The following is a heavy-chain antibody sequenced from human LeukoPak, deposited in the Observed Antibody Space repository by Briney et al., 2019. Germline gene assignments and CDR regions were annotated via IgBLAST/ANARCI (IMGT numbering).Heavy chain of an antibody. CDR2: IRSKANSYAT. CDR1: GFTFSGSA. Sequence: PGGSLRLSCAASGFTFSGSAMHWVRQASGKGLEWVGRIRSKANSYATAYAASVKGRFTISRDDSKNTAYLQMNSLKTEDTAVYYCTSAPYSSSWYSWFDPWGQGTLVTVSS. J-gene: IGHJ5*02. CDR3: TSAPYSSSWYSWFDP. V-gene: IGHV3-73*01. D-gene: IGHD6-13*01.